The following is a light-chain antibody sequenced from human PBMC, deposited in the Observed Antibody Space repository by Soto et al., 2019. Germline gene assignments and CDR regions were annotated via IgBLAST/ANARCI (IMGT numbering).Light chain of an antibody. V-gene: IGKV3-11*01. J-gene: IGKJ2*01. CDR1: QSVSSY. CDR2: DAS. Sequence: EIVLTQSPATLSLSPGERATLSCRASQSVSSYLAWFQHKPGQAPRLLIYDASSRATGIPARFSGSGSGTDCTLTIDTLEPEDSAVYYCQQRSNWPPDTFGQGTKLQIK. CDR3: QQRSNWPPDT.